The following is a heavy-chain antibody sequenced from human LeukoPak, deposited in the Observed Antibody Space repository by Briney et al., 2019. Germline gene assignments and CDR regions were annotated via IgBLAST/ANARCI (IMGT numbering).Heavy chain of an antibody. D-gene: IGHD3-9*01. J-gene: IGHJ4*02. CDR1: GVSFSGYY. V-gene: IGHV4-34*01. CDR2: INHSGST. Sequence: SETLSLTCAVYGVSFSGYYWSWIRQPPGKGLEWIGEINHSGSTNYNPSLKSRVTISVDTSKNQFSLKLSSVTAADTAVYYCARGSNILTGPYYFDYWGQGTLVTVSS. CDR3: ARGSNILTGPYYFDY.